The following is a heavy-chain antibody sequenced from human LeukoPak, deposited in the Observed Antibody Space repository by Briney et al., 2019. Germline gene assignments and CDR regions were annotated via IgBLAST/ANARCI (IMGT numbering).Heavy chain of an antibody. CDR1: GGSISTYY. Sequence: KTSETLSLTCTVSGGSISTYYRSWIRQPPGKGLEWIGYIYYTGSTSYNPSLKSRVTMSLDASKNQFSLELNSVTPADTAVYYCARGGNYWPQWWFDPWGRGTLVSVSS. CDR2: IYYTGST. CDR3: ARGGNYWPQWWFDP. V-gene: IGHV4-59*01. D-gene: IGHD1-26*01. J-gene: IGHJ5*02.